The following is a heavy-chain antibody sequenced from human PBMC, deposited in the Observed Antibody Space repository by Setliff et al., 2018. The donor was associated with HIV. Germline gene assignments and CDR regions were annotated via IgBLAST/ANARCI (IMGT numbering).Heavy chain of an antibody. V-gene: IGHV3-23*01. D-gene: IGHD2-2*01. Sequence: LRLSCVASGFRFRGHAMNWVRQAPGKGLEWVSVISGSGGSTFYADSVRGRFTISRDNAKKSLYLQMNTLRAEDTAVYFCASNYCSSTSCYLGAFDIWGQGTMVTVSS. CDR1: GFRFRGHA. J-gene: IGHJ3*02. CDR3: ASNYCSSTSCYLGAFDI. CDR2: ISGSGGST.